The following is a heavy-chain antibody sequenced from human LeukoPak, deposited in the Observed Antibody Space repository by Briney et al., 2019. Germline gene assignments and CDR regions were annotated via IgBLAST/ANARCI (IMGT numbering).Heavy chain of an antibody. J-gene: IGHJ3*02. CDR1: GFTFSSDA. D-gene: IGHD6-19*01. CDR2: ISSNGGST. CDR3: ARHSSGWYDGAFDI. Sequence: PGGSLRLSCAASGFTFSSDAMHWVREAPGKGLEYVSAISSNGGSTYYANSAKGRLTISRDNSKNTLYHQMGSLRAEDMAVYYCARHSSGWYDGAFDIWGQGTMVTVSS. V-gene: IGHV3-64*01.